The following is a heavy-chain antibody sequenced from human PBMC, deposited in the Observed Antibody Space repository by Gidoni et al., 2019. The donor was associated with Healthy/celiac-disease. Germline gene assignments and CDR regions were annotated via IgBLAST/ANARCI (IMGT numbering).Heavy chain of an antibody. CDR2: IYYSGST. CDR1: GGSISSSSYY. D-gene: IGHD1-26*01. J-gene: IGHJ4*02. CDR3: ARQVGATTDFDY. V-gene: IGHV4-39*01. Sequence: QLQLQESGPGLVKPSETLSLPCTVSGGSISSSSYYWGWIRQPPGKGLEWIGSIYYSGSTYYNPSLKSRVTISVDTSKNQFSLKLSSVTAADTAVYYCARQVGATTDFDYWGQGTLVTVSS.